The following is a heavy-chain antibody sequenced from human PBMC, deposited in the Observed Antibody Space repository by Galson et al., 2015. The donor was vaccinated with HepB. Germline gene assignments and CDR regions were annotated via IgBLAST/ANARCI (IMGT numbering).Heavy chain of an antibody. CDR1: GFTFSSYA. CDR3: VKAPLGGHSSGWYHPTNWYFDL. CDR2: ISSNGGST. Sequence: SLRLSCAASGFTFSSYAMHWVRQAPGKGLEYVSAISSNGGSTYYADSVKGRFTISRDNSKNTLYLQMSSLRAEDTAVYYCVKAPLGGHSSGWYHPTNWYFDLWGRGTLVTVSS. D-gene: IGHD6-19*01. V-gene: IGHV3-64D*06. J-gene: IGHJ2*01.